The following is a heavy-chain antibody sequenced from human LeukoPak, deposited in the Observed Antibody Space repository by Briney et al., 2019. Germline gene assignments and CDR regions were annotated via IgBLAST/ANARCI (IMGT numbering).Heavy chain of an antibody. CDR3: ARLSSDGATYFDY. D-gene: IGHD6-25*01. V-gene: IGHV4-39*01. J-gene: IGHJ4*02. Sequence: PSETLSLTCTVSGGSISSSTYYWGWVRQPPGKGLEWIGRIYRGVTTHYNPSLKSRVTISIDTSKNQFSLKLSSVTAADTAVYYRARLSSDGATYFDYWGQGTLVTVSS. CDR1: GGSISSSTYY. CDR2: IYRGVTT.